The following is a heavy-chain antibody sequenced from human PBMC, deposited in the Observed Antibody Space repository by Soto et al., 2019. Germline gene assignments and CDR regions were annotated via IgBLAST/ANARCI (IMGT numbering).Heavy chain of an antibody. V-gene: IGHV4-59*01. Sequence: PSETLSLTCSVSGASITTYYWSWIRQPPGKGLEWIGSISYSGSTKYNPSLESRVMISLDMSKNQFSLRLTSVTAADTALYYCARDWDSSGLFDSWGQGALVTVSS. CDR3: ARDWDSSGLFDS. CDR1: GASITTYY. CDR2: ISYSGST. J-gene: IGHJ5*01. D-gene: IGHD3-10*01.